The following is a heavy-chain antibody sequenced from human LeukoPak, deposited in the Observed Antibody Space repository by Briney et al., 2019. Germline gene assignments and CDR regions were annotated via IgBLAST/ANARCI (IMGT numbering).Heavy chain of an antibody. V-gene: IGHV3-23*01. CDR3: AKVATLAVAGMFDY. J-gene: IGHJ4*02. CDR2: ISGSGGST. D-gene: IGHD6-19*01. CDR1: GFTFSSYA. Sequence: QSGGSLRLSCAASGFTFSSYAMSWVRQAPGKGLEWVSAISGSGGSTYYADSVKGRFTISRDNSKNTLYLQVSSLRAEDTAVYYCAKVATLAVAGMFDYWGQGTLVTVSS.